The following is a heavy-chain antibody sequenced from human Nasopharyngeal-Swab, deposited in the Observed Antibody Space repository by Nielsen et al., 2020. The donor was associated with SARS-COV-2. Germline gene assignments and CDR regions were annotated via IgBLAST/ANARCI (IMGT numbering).Heavy chain of an antibody. CDR2: IKRESDGGTT. CDR1: GFTFSNAW. Sequence: GESLKISCAASGFTFSNAWMTWVRQAPGKGLEWVGRIKRESDGGTTDYAAPVKGRFTISRDDSKNRLYLQMNSLKTEDTAVYYCSWVDGSYGLGLDYWGQGTQVTVSS. V-gene: IGHV3-15*01. J-gene: IGHJ4*02. CDR3: SWVDGSYGLGLDY. D-gene: IGHD3-16*01.